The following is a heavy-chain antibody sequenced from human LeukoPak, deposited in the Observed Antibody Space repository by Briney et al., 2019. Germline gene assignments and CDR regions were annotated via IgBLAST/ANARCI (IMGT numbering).Heavy chain of an antibody. V-gene: IGHV4-31*03. CDR2: IYYSGST. Sequence: PSETLSLTCTVSGGSISSGGYYWSWIRQHPGKGLEWIGYIYYSGSTYYNPSLKSRVTISVDTSRNQFSLKLSSVAAADTAVYYCARHFVRWAFDYWGQRTLVTVSS. D-gene: IGHD3-16*02. J-gene: IGHJ4*02. CDR3: ARHFVRWAFDY. CDR1: GGSISSGGYY.